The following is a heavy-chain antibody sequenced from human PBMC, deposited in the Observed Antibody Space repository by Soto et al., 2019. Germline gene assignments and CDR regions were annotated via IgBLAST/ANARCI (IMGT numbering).Heavy chain of an antibody. CDR3: ATYGDSRFDI. CDR2: IYYSGST. J-gene: IGHJ3*02. CDR1: GGSISSYY. Sequence: SETLSLTCTVSGGSISSYYWSWIRQPPGKGLEWIGYIYYSGSTNYNPSLKSRVTISVDTSKNQFSLKLSSVTAADTAVYYCATYGDSRFDIWGQGTMVTVSS. V-gene: IGHV4-59*08. D-gene: IGHD4-17*01.